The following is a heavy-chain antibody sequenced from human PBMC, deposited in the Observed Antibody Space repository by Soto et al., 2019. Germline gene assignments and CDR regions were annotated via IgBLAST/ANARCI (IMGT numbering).Heavy chain of an antibody. D-gene: IGHD3-10*01. CDR1: GGSISSRDYY. CDR3: VRARGSGSSSFDS. V-gene: IGHV4-30-4*01. J-gene: IGHJ4*02. CDR2: IYYSGST. Sequence: QVQLQESGPGLVKPSQTLSLTCTVSGGSISSRDYYWSWTRQPPGKGLEWIGYIYYSGSTYYNPSLKSRITISVDTSKNQFSLTLSSVTAADTALYYCVRARGSGSSSFDSWGQGTLVSVSS.